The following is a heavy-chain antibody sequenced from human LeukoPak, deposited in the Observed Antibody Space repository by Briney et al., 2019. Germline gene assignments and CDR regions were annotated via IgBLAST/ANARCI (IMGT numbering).Heavy chain of an antibody. CDR3: ARDSLIQYGSGSYWGFDY. Sequence: GGSLRLSCAAPGFTFSNYWMSWVHQAPGKGPEWVGDIKTDGSDKYYVGSVKGRFTISRDNAKNSLYLQMNSLRAEDTAVYYCARDSLIQYGSGSYWGFDYWGQGILVTVSS. CDR1: GFTFSNYW. D-gene: IGHD3-10*01. V-gene: IGHV3-7*03. J-gene: IGHJ4*02. CDR2: IKTDGSDK.